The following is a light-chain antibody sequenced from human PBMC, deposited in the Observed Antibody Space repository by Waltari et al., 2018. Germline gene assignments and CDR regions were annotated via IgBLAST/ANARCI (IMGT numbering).Light chain of an antibody. Sequence: QSALSQPASVSGSPGPSITNSCNGDSSDVGGHDHVSCYQQHPGKAPKLIIRDVNNRPSGVSNRFSGSKSGNTASLTISGLQAEDEADYYCSSYSTSSSLILFGEGTKVTVL. V-gene: IGLV2-14*03. CDR2: DVN. CDR1: SSDVGGHDH. J-gene: IGLJ2*01. CDR3: SSYSTSSSLIL.